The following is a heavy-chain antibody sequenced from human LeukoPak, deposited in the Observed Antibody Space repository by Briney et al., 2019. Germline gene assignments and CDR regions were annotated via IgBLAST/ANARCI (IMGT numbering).Heavy chain of an antibody. D-gene: IGHD3-22*01. J-gene: IGHJ3*02. V-gene: IGHV3-66*01. CDR3: ARDYYDSSGYYRRDAFDI. CDR1: GFTFSSYA. CDR2: IYSGGTT. Sequence: GGSLRLSCAASGFTFSSYAMTWVRQAPGKGLEWVSVIYSGGTTYYADSVKGRFTVSRDNAKNTLYLQMNSLRAEDTAVYYCARDYYDSSGYYRRDAFDIWGQGTMVTVSS.